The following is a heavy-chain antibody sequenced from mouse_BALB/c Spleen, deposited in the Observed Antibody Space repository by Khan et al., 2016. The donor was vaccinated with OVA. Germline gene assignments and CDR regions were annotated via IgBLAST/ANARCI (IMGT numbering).Heavy chain of an antibody. D-gene: IGHD2-14*01. Sequence: QIKLVQSGAELARPGASVKMSCKASGYTFTSYTIHWIKLRPGQGLEWIGYINPSNGYTNYNQKFRDKATLTADKSSTTAYMQLSSLTSDDSAVYNCVRDGAYHRNDGWFAYWGQGTLVTVSA. J-gene: IGHJ3*01. CDR2: INPSNGYT. CDR1: GYTFTSYT. CDR3: VRDGAYHRNDGWFAY. V-gene: IGHV1-4*01.